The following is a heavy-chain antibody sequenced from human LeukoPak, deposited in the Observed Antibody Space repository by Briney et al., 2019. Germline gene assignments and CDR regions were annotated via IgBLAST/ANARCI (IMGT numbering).Heavy chain of an antibody. CDR3: ARDRAYYYDFWGGYSRPTDAFDI. J-gene: IGHJ3*02. D-gene: IGHD3-3*01. CDR2: INSDGSST. Sequence: GGSLRLSCAASGFTFSSYGMHWVRQAPGKGLVWVSRINSDGSSTSYADSVKGRFTISRDNAKNTLYLQMNSLRAEDTAVYYCARDRAYYYDFWGGYSRPTDAFDIWGQGTMVTVSS. V-gene: IGHV3-74*01. CDR1: GFTFSSYG.